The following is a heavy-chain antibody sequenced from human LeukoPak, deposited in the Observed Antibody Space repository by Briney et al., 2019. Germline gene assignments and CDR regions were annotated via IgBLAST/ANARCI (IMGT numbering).Heavy chain of an antibody. Sequence: GGSLRLSCAASGFSFSSYSMNWVRQAPGKGLEWVSSISSSSSYIYYVDSVKGRFTISRDNAKNSLYLQMNSLRAEDTAVYYCARVWSPPYTSSWPYYFDYWGQGTLVTVSS. J-gene: IGHJ4*02. V-gene: IGHV3-21*01. D-gene: IGHD6-13*01. CDR2: ISSSSSYI. CDR1: GFSFSSYS. CDR3: ARVWSPPYTSSWPYYFDY.